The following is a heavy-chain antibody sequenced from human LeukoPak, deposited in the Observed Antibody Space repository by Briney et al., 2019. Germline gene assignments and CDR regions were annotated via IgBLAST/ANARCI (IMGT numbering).Heavy chain of an antibody. D-gene: IGHD6-13*01. J-gene: IGHJ2*01. CDR3: AREGKAAAGTYLGADWYFDL. CDR2: IYSAGST. V-gene: IGHV3-53*01. Sequence: GGSLRLSCTVSGFTVSSNSMSWVRQAPGKGLEWVSFIYSAGSTHYSDSVKGRFTISIDNSKNTLYLQMNSLRVEDTAVYYCAREGKAAAGTYLGADWYFDLWGRGTLVTVSS. CDR1: GFTVSSNS.